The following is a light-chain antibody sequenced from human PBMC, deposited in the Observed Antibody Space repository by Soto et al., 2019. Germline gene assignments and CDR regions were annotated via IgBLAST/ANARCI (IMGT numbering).Light chain of an antibody. Sequence: DIHMTQSPSSLSPSVGDRVTLTFRASQTISRHLNWYQQKAGRAPRLLIYGASNLQSGVPSRFSGSGSGTDFTLTISSLLPEDFATYYCQQGYSTPVTFGQGTRLEIK. CDR3: QQGYSTPVT. V-gene: IGKV1-39*01. J-gene: IGKJ5*01. CDR2: GAS. CDR1: QTISRH.